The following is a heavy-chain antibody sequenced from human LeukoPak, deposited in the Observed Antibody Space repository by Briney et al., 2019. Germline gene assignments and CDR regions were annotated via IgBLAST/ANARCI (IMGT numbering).Heavy chain of an antibody. J-gene: IGHJ4*02. V-gene: IGHV3-53*01. CDR2: IYSAGST. CDR1: GFTVSSNY. Sequence: GGSLRLSCTASGFTVSSNYMNWVRQAPGKGLEWVSIIYSAGSTYYADSVKGRFTISRDNSKNTLYLQMNSLRAEDTAVYYCAKRPFHYDSSGYYYDYWGQGTLVTVSS. D-gene: IGHD3-22*01. CDR3: AKRPFHYDSSGYYYDY.